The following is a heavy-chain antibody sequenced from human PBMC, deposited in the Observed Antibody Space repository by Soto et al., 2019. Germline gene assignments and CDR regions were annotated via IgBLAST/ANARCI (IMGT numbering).Heavy chain of an antibody. D-gene: IGHD6-25*01. J-gene: IGHJ4*02. CDR3: ARHGRLAVPIDS. Sequence: PSETLSLTCTVSGGSINSYYWSWIRQPPGKRLEWIGYTYYTGGTNSNPPLRSRVTISVDRSKNQFSLKLSSVTAADTAVYYCARHGRLAVPIDSWGQGTLVTVSS. CDR2: TYYTGGT. CDR1: GGSINSYY. V-gene: IGHV4-59*08.